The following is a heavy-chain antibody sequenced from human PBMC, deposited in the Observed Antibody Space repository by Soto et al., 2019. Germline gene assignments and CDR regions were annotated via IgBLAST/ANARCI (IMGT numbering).Heavy chain of an antibody. CDR1: GDSINSNNYY. CDR2: IYYSGNT. D-gene: IGHD3-22*01. J-gene: IGHJ4*02. Sequence: SETLSLTCTVSGDSINSNNYYWGWIRQPPGKGLEWIGSIYYSGNTYYNPSLKSRVTISVDTSKTQFSLKLRSVTAADTAVYYCARHYYGSVTYYPPGYWGPGTLVTVS. V-gene: IGHV4-39*01. CDR3: ARHYYGSVTYYPPGY.